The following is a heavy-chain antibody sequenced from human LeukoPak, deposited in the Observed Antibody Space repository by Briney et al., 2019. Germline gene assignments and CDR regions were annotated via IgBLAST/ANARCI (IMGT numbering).Heavy chain of an antibody. CDR2: INPSGGST. CDR3: ARGRRATITQSWFDP. Sequence: ASVKVSCKASGYTFTSYYMHWVRQAPGQGLEWMGIINPSGGSTSYAQKFQGRVTMTRNTSISTAYMELSSLRSEDTAVYYCARGRRATITQSWFDPWGQGTLVTVSS. J-gene: IGHJ5*02. CDR1: GYTFTSYY. D-gene: IGHD5-24*01. V-gene: IGHV1-46*01.